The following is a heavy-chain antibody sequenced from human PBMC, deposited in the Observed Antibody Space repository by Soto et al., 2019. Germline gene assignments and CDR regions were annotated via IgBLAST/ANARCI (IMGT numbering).Heavy chain of an antibody. J-gene: IGHJ4*02. CDR2: IWYDGSNK. CDR1: GFTFSSYG. Sequence: QVQLLESGGGVVQPGRSLRLSCAASGFTFSSYGMHWVRQAPGKGLEWVAVIWYDGSNKYYADSVKGRFTISRDNSKNTLYLQMNSLRAEDTAVYYCARDRVDYGSGSYLDYWGQGTLVTVSS. CDR3: ARDRVDYGSGSYLDY. D-gene: IGHD3-10*01. V-gene: IGHV3-33*01.